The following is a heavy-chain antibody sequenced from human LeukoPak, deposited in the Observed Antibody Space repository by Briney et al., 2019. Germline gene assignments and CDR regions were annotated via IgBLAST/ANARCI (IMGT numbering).Heavy chain of an antibody. CDR3: ARTPQYWAGDTSYFDY. CDR2: IYSGGST. D-gene: IGHD5-18*01. V-gene: IGHV3-53*01. CDR1: GFTVSSNY. J-gene: IGHJ4*02. Sequence: GGSLRLSCAASGFTVSSNYMSWVRQAPGKGLEWVSVIYSGGSTYYADSVKGRFTISRDNSKNTLYPQMNSLRAEDTAVYYCARTPQYWAGDTSYFDYWGQGTLVTVSS.